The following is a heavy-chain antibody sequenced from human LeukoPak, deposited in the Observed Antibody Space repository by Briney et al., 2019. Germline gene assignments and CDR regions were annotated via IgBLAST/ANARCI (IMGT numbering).Heavy chain of an antibody. V-gene: IGHV3-23*01. CDR3: ARATIGYSDMDV. CDR1: GVAFSKYS. CDR2: ISGGGTTT. Sequence: GGSLRLSCVASGVAFSKYSMSWVRQAPGKGLEWVSTISGGGTTTYYADSVKGRFTISRDNSKNTLYLQMNSLRAEDTAVYYCARATIGYSDMDVWGKGTTVTVSS. J-gene: IGHJ6*03. D-gene: IGHD3-22*01.